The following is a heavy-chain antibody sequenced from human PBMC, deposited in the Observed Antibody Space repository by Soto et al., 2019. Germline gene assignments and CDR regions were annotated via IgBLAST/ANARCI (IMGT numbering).Heavy chain of an antibody. V-gene: IGHV1-3*01. CDR2: INGGNGNT. CDR3: ARGAYSSGSYYYYGMDV. D-gene: IGHD3-10*01. J-gene: IGHJ6*02. CDR1: GYTFTNYA. Sequence: AASVKVSCKASGYTFTNYAIHWVRQAPGQRLEWMGWINGGNGNTKYSQNFQGRVTITRDTSASTAYMELSSLSSEDMSIYYCARGAYSSGSYYYYGMDVWGQGTTVTVSS.